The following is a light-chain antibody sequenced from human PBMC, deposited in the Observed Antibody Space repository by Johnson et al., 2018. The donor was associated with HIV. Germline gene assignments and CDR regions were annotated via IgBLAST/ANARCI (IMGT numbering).Light chain of an antibody. CDR1: SSNIGSNY. V-gene: IGLV1-51*01. CDR2: DNN. Sequence: QSVLTQPPSVSAAPGQNVTISCSGDSSNIGSNYLSWYQQFPGTPPKLLIYDNNRRPSGIPDRFSASKSATSATLNIPGLQPGDEADYYCGTWAGSLTTGPFGFGTGTKGTVL. CDR3: GTWAGSLTTGPFG. J-gene: IGLJ1*01.